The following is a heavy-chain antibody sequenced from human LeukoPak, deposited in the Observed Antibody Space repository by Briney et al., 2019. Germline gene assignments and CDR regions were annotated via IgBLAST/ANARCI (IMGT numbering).Heavy chain of an antibody. D-gene: IGHD1-1*01. CDR1: GFTFSSYS. J-gene: IGHJ4*02. Sequence: PGGSLRLSCAASGFTFSSYSMNWVRQAPGKGLEWVSSISSSSYIYYADSVKGRFTISRDNAKNSLYLQMNSLRAEDTAVYYCARVGLDVEVDYWGQGTLVTVSS. V-gene: IGHV3-21*01. CDR2: ISSSSYI. CDR3: ARVGLDVEVDY.